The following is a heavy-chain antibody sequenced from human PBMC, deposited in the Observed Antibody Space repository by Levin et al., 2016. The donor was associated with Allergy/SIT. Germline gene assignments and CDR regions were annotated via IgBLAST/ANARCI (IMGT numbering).Heavy chain of an antibody. Sequence: GESLKISCAASGFTFSSYAMSWVRQAPGKGLEWVSAISGSGGSTYYADSVKGRFTISRDNAKNSLYLQMNSLRAEDTAVYYCARDLEGTTVLDFDYWGQGTLVTVSS. V-gene: IGHV3-23*01. CDR2: ISGSGGST. D-gene: IGHD1-1*01. J-gene: IGHJ4*02. CDR3: ARDLEGTTVLDFDY. CDR1: GFTFSSYA.